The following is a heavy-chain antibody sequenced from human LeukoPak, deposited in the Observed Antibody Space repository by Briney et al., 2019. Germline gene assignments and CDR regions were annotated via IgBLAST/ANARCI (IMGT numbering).Heavy chain of an antibody. CDR2: INWNGGST. CDR1: GFPFDDYG. D-gene: IGHD2/OR15-2a*01. Sequence: GGSLRLSCAASGFPFDDYGMNWVRQVPGKGLEWVSGINWNGGSTGYADSVKGRFTISRDNAKNSLYLQMNSLRAEDTAVYYCARDWFHAIDYWGQGTLVTVSS. V-gene: IGHV3-20*04. J-gene: IGHJ4*02. CDR3: ARDWFHAIDY.